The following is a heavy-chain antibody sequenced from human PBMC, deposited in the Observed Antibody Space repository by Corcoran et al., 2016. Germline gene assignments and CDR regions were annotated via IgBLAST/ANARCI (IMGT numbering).Heavy chain of an antibody. CDR3: ARVVPYSSSSSPYNGFDP. CDR2: MNHSGST. D-gene: IGHD6-6*01. Sequence: QVHLQQWGAGQLKPSETLSLSCAVNGGSFSGYYWRWIRQPPGKGLAWIGEMNHSGSTNYNPSLKSRVTISVDTPKNPVTLKLSAVTPADTAGYYCARVVPYSSSSSPYNGFDPGGQGTMVTGSS. J-gene: IGHJ5*02. CDR1: GGSFSGYY. V-gene: IGHV4-34*01.